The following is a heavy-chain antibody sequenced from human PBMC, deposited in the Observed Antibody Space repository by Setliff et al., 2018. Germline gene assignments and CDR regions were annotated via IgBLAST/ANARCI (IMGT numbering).Heavy chain of an antibody. V-gene: IGHV3-30*04. CDR1: GFTFWSYA. Sequence: PGGSLRLSCAASGFTFWSYAMSWVRQAPGKGLEWVAVISYDGSNKYYADSVKGRFTISRDNSKNTLYLQMNSLRAEDTAVYYCARDLKFFGVGPLHIDYWGQGTLVTVSS. D-gene: IGHD3-3*01. CDR2: ISYDGSNK. CDR3: ARDLKFFGVGPLHIDY. J-gene: IGHJ4*02.